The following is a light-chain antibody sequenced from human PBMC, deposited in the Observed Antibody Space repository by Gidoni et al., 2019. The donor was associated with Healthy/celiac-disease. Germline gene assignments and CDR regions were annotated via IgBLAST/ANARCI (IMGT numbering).Light chain of an antibody. V-gene: IGLV2-8*01. CDR3: SSYAGSNNVV. J-gene: IGLJ2*01. CDR1: SSDVGCYNY. Sequence: QSALTQPPSASGSPGQSVTISCTGTSSDVGCYNYVSWYQQHPVKAPKLMIYEVSKRPSWVPDRFSGSKSGNTASLTVSGLQAEDEADYYCSSYAGSNNVVFGGGTKLTVL. CDR2: EVS.